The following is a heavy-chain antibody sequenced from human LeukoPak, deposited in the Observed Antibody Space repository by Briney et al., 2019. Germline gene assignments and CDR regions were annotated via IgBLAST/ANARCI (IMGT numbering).Heavy chain of an antibody. J-gene: IGHJ4*02. CDR3: ARATWADIVATKSEY. D-gene: IGHD5-12*01. CDR2: ISAYNGKT. CDR1: GYTFTSYG. V-gene: IGHV1-18*01. Sequence: ASVKVSCKASGYTFTSYGISWVRQAPGQGLEWMGWISAYNGKTNYAQKLQGRVTMTTDTSTSTAYMELRSLRSDDTAVYYCARATWADIVATKSEYWGQGTLVTVSS.